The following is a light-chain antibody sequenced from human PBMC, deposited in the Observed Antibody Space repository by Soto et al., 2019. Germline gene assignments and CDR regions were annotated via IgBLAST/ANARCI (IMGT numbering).Light chain of an antibody. Sequence: DILMTQSPATVSVSLGDSASLSCRANESIANNLAWYQQKPGQPPRLLIYSASTRAPGIPARVSGGGSGTQISLTISNLQSEDFALYYCHQYNEWPRGTFGPGTKVEI. CDR3: HQYNEWPRGT. J-gene: IGKJ1*01. CDR1: ESIANN. CDR2: SAS. V-gene: IGKV3D-15*01.